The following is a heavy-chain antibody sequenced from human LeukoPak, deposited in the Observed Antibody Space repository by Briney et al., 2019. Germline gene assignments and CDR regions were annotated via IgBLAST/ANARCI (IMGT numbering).Heavy chain of an antibody. D-gene: IGHD5-18*01. V-gene: IGHV4-59*08. Sequence: PSETLSLTCTVSGGSISTYYWTWIRRPPGKGLEWIGYIYYSGSTSYNPSLKSRVTISLNTSRNQFSLKLSSVTAADTAVYYCARGVAPLAMVPFDYWGQGTLVTVSS. CDR1: GGSISTYY. J-gene: IGHJ4*02. CDR3: ARGVAPLAMVPFDY. CDR2: IYYSGST.